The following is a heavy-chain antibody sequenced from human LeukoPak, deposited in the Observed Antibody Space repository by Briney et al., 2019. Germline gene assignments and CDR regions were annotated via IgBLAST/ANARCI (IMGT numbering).Heavy chain of an antibody. J-gene: IGHJ4*02. CDR2: IYTSGST. CDR1: GGSISSSSYY. CDR3: AGTKRWLQSTPFDY. V-gene: IGHV4-61*02. D-gene: IGHD5-24*01. Sequence: SETLSLTCTASGGSISSSSYYWGWIRQPAGKGLEWIGRIYTSGSTNYNPSLKSRVTMSVDTSKNQFSLKLSSVTAADTAVYYCAGTKRWLQSTPFDYWGQGTLVTVSS.